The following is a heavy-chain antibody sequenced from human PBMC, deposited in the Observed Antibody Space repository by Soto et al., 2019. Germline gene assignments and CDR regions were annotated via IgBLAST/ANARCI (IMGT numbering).Heavy chain of an antibody. CDR2: IWYDGSNK. J-gene: IGHJ6*03. CDR1: GFTFSSYG. CDR3: ARDQGGYYDFWSGYSADMDV. D-gene: IGHD3-3*01. V-gene: IGHV3-33*01. Sequence: PGGSLRLSCAASGFTFSSYGMHWVRQAPGKGLEWVAVIWYDGSNKYYADSVKGRFTISRDNSKNTLYLQMNSLRAEDTAVYYCARDQGGYYDFWSGYSADMDVWGKGTTVTVSS.